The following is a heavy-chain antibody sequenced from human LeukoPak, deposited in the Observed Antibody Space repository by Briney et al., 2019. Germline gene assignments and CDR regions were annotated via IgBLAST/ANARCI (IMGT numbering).Heavy chain of an antibody. CDR1: GGTFSSYA. V-gene: IGHV1-69*06. J-gene: IGHJ3*02. CDR3: ARGRRVSGAFDI. Sequence: ASVKVSCKASGGTFSSYAISWVRQAPGQGLEWMGGIIPIFGTANYAQKFQGRVTITADKSTSTAYMELSSLRSEDTAVYYCARGRRVSGAFDIWGQGTMVTVSS. D-gene: IGHD6-13*01. CDR2: IIPIFGTA.